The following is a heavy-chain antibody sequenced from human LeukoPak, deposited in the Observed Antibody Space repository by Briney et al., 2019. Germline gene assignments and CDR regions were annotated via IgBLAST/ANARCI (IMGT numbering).Heavy chain of an antibody. CDR2: IYTSGST. V-gene: IGHV4-4*07. J-gene: IGHJ5*02. Sequence: SETLSLTCTVSGGSISSYYWSWIRQPAGKGLEWIGCIYTSGSTNYNPSLRSRVTMSVDTSTNQFSLKLSSVTAADTAVYYCARCAFWSGYADWFDPWGQGTLVTVSS. CDR3: ARCAFWSGYADWFDP. D-gene: IGHD3-3*01. CDR1: GGSISSYY.